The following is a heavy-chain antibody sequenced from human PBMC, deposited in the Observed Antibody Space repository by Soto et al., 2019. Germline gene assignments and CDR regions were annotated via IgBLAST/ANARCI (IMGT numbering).Heavy chain of an antibody. V-gene: IGHV3-48*03. J-gene: IGHJ3*01. CDR3: ARGPPYNYERSSYYFAAFAV. Sequence: GGSLRLSCATSGFTFSSYEMNWVRQTPGKGLEWISYISSGGATINYADSVKDRFTISRDNAKNSLYLQMNSLRAEDTAVYFCARGPPYNYERSSYYFAAFAVWGQGTMVTVSS. CDR2: ISSGGATI. CDR1: GFTFSSYE. D-gene: IGHD3-22*01.